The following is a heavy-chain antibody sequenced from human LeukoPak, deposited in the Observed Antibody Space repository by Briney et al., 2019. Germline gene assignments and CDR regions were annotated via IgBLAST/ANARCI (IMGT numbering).Heavy chain of an antibody. D-gene: IGHD4-11*01. CDR2: IYYSGST. J-gene: IGHJ4*02. Sequence: SETLSLTCTVSGGSISSYYWSWIRQPPGKGLEWIGYIYYSGSTNYNPSLKSRVTISVDTSKNQFSLKLSSVTAADTAVYYCAREGGGMTTVWDFDYWGQGTLVTVSS. CDR3: AREGGGMTTVWDFDY. CDR1: GGSISSYY. V-gene: IGHV4-59*01.